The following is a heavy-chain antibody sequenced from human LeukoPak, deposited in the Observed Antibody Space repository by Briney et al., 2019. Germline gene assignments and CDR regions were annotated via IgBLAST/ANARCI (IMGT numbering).Heavy chain of an antibody. J-gene: IGHJ4*02. CDR3: ARGGPSRGTGFYYFDY. CDR2: INPNNGGT. Sequence: ASVKVSCKASGYTFTGYYMHWVRQAPGQGLEWMGWINPNNGGTNYAQKFQGRVTMTRDTSISIVYMELSRLRSDDTAVYYCARGGPSRGTGFYYFDYWGQGTLVTASS. V-gene: IGHV1-2*02. CDR1: GYTFTGYY. D-gene: IGHD6-19*01.